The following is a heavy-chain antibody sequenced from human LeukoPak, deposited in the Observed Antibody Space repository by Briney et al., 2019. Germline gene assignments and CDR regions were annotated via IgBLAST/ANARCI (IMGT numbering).Heavy chain of an antibody. J-gene: IGHJ1*01. Sequence: GGSLRLSCAASGFTFSGYAMSSVRQAPGKGLEWVSTVTGSGGSTYYADSVKGRFTISRDNSKNTLYLQMNSLKTDDTAVYYCTRAYCNGGNCYVWYFQHWGQGTLVTVSS. CDR1: GFTFSGYA. D-gene: IGHD2-15*01. CDR3: TRAYCNGGNCYVWYFQH. V-gene: IGHV3-23*01. CDR2: VTGSGGST.